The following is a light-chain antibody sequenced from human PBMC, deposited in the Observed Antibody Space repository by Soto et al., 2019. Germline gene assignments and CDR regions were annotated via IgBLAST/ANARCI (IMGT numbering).Light chain of an antibody. J-gene: IGKJ4*01. CDR3: QQRSDWPLT. V-gene: IGKV3-11*01. Sequence: EIVLTQSPATLSLSPGEGATLSCRASQNINHYLAWYQQKPGQAPRLLIYSSSNRAAGIPARFSGSGSGTDFTLTISSLEPEDFAVYYCQQRSDWPLTFGGGTKVDIK. CDR2: SSS. CDR1: QNINHY.